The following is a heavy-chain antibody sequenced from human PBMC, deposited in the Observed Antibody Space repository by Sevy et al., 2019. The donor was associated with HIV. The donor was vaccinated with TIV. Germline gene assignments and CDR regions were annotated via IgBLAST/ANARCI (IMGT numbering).Heavy chain of an antibody. CDR2: ISSSSSTI. Sequence: GGSLRLSCAASGFTFSSYSMNWVRQAPGKGLEWVSYISSSSSTIYYADSVKGRFTISRDNAKNSLYLQMNSLRAEDTAVYYCARDHPIYGSGSYQYYYYYGMDVWGQGTTVTVSS. D-gene: IGHD3-10*01. J-gene: IGHJ6*02. CDR3: ARDHPIYGSGSYQYYYYYGMDV. V-gene: IGHV3-48*01. CDR1: GFTFSSYS.